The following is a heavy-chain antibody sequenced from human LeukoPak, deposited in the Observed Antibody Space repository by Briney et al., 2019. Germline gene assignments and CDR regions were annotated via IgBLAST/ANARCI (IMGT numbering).Heavy chain of an antibody. CDR3: ARYQDSSGYYYVGDYFDY. J-gene: IGHJ4*02. V-gene: IGHV4-61*01. Sequence: SETLSLTCTVSGGSVSSGSYYWSWIRQPPGKGLEWIGYIYYSGSTNYNPSLKSRVTISVDTSKNQFSLKLSSVTAADTAVYYCARYQDSSGYYYVGDYFDYWGQGTLVTVSS. CDR2: IYYSGST. D-gene: IGHD3-22*01. CDR1: GGSVSSGSYY.